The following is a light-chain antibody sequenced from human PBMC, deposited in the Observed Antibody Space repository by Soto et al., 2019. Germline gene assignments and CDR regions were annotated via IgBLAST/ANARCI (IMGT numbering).Light chain of an antibody. J-gene: IGKJ1*01. Sequence: DIVVTQSPGTLSLSPGERATLSCRASQSVSSSYLAWYQQKPGQAPRLLIYGASSRATGIPDRFSGSGSGTDFTLTISRLEPEDFAVYYCQQYGSSPQTFGQGTKV. CDR1: QSVSSSY. V-gene: IGKV3-20*01. CDR3: QQYGSSPQT. CDR2: GAS.